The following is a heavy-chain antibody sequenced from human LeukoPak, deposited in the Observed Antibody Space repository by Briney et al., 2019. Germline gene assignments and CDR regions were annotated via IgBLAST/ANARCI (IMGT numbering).Heavy chain of an antibody. CDR1: GFTFSSYD. Sequence: GGSLRLSCAASGFTFSSYDMNWVRQAPGKGLEWVSYISSSGTTIDYADSVKGRFTISRDNAKNSLYLQMSSLRAEDTAVYYCARDPSPVLRRNYFDYWGQGTLVTVSS. V-gene: IGHV3-48*03. J-gene: IGHJ4*02. CDR3: ARDPSPVLRRNYFDY. D-gene: IGHD2-8*01. CDR2: ISSSGTTI.